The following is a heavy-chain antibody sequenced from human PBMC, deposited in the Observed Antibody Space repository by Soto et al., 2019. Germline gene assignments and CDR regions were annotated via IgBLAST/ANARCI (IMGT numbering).Heavy chain of an antibody. D-gene: IGHD5-12*01. J-gene: IGHJ4*02. CDR3: TTDVLAGYVPFDY. CDR1: GFTFSNAW. Sequence: PGGSLRLSCAASGFTFSNAWLSWVRQAPGQGRESFGRLKSKTDVGTTDYAAPVKGRFTISRDDSKNTLYLQINSLKTEDTAVYYCTTDVLAGYVPFDYWGQGTLVTVSS. CDR2: LKSKTDVGTT. V-gene: IGHV3-15*01.